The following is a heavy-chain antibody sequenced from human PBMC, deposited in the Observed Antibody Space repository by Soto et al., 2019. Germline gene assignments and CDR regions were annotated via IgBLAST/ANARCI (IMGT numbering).Heavy chain of an antibody. CDR2: INAGNGNT. J-gene: IGHJ4*02. CDR1: GYTFTSYA. V-gene: IGHV1-3*01. Sequence: QVQLVQSGAEVKKPGASVKVSCKASGYTFTSYAMHWVLQAPGQRMEWMGWINAGNGNTKYSQKFKGRVTITRDTSASTAYMELSSLRSEDTAVYCCAREGGDHWGQGTLVTVSS. CDR3: AREGGDH.